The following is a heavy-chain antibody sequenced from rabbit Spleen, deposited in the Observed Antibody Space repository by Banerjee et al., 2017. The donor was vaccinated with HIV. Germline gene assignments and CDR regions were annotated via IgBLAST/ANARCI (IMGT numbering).Heavy chain of an antibody. CDR2: INGVTGKA. Sequence: QSLEESGGDLVKPGGTLTLTCKASGFSLFYYWMCWVRQAPGKGLEWIACINGVTGKAVYASWAKGRFTFSKSSTTTVTLQMTSLTAADTATYFCARDLDGVIGWHFGWWGPGTLVTVS. CDR3: ARDLDGVIGWHFGW. CDR1: GFSLFYYW. D-gene: IGHD1-1*01. V-gene: IGHV1S40*01. J-gene: IGHJ4*01.